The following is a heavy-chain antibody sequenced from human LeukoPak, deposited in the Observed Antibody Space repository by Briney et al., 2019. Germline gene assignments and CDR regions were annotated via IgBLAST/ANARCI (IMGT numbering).Heavy chain of an antibody. V-gene: IGHV1-18*01. CDR2: TSPHNGDT. J-gene: IGHJ4*02. CDR1: GYTFASYG. D-gene: IGHD6-13*01. Sequence: GASVKVSCKASGYTFASYGISWVRQAPGQGLEWMGWTSPHNGDTNYAQKLQGRVTMTTDTSTSTAYMELRSLRSDDTAVYYCARVRAAAGIYYFDYWGQGTLVTVSS. CDR3: ARVRAAAGIYYFDY.